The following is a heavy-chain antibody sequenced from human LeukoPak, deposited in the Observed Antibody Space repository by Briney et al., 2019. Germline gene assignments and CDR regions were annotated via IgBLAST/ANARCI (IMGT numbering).Heavy chain of an antibody. CDR3: AKGYFDSSGYYYAYLGIYDY. D-gene: IGHD3-22*01. J-gene: IGHJ4*02. V-gene: IGHV3-23*01. Sequence: GGSLRLSCAASGFTFSSYAMSWVRQAPRKGLEWVSDICGSGERIYYADSVKGRFTVSRDNSNNTLYLQMNSLRAEDTAIYYCAKGYFDSSGYYYAYLGIYDYWGQGTLVTVSS. CDR2: ICGSGERI. CDR1: GFTFSSYA.